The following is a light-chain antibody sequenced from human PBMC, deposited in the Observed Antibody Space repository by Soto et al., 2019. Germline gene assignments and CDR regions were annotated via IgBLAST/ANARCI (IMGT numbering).Light chain of an antibody. CDR1: SSDVGGYNY. CDR2: EVS. J-gene: IGLJ2*01. V-gene: IGLV2-8*01. Sequence: QSALTQPPFASGSPGQSVTISCTGTSSDVGGYNYVSWYQHHPGKAPKLMIYEVSKRPSGVPDRFSGSKSGNTASLTVSGLHAEDEADYYCSSYSGSDNFVVFGGGTKLTVL. CDR3: SSYSGSDNFVV.